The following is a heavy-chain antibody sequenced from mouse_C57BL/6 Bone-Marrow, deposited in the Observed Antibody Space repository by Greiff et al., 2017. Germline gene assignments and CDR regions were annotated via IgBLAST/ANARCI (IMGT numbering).Heavy chain of an antibody. D-gene: IGHD1-1*01. V-gene: IGHV5-12*01. CDR2: LSNGGGSN. Sequence: EVQVVESGGGLVQPGGSLKLSCAASGFTFSDYYMYWVRQTPEKRLAWVAYLSNGGGSNSYPDTVKGRFTISRYNAKNALYLQMSRRTSADTAMYYCARGTYYYGSRRYFDVWGTGTTVTVSS. CDR1: GFTFSDYY. J-gene: IGHJ1*03. CDR3: ARGTYYYGSRRYFDV.